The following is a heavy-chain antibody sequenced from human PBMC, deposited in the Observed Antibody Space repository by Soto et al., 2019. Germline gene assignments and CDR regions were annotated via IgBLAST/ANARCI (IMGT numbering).Heavy chain of an antibody. D-gene: IGHD6-13*01. J-gene: IGHJ3*02. Sequence: EVHLLESGGGLVQPGGSLRLSCVGSEFTFSNYAMNWVRQAPGEGPEWVSLISSSGGTTYYADSVKGRFSISRDNSKNTLYLQMNSLRVEDTAIYYCAKDIQGRGATSGDDAFDICGQGTMVTVSS. V-gene: IGHV3-23*01. CDR2: ISSSGGTT. CDR3: AKDIQGRGATSGDDAFDI. CDR1: EFTFSNYA.